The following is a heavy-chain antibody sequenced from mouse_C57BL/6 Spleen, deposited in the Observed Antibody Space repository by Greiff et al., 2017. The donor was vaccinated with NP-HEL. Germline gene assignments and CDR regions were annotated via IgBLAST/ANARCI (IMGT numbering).Heavy chain of an antibody. CDR3: ARPLYGSSSYFDY. J-gene: IGHJ2*01. Sequence: QVQLQQPGAELVKPGASVKLSCKASGYTFTSYWMHWVKQRPGQGLEWIGMIHPNSGSTNYNEKFKSKATLTVDKSSSTAYMQLSSLTAEDSAVYYCARPLYGSSSYFDYWGQGTTLTVSS. V-gene: IGHV1-64*01. CDR2: IHPNSGST. D-gene: IGHD1-1*01. CDR1: GYTFTSYW.